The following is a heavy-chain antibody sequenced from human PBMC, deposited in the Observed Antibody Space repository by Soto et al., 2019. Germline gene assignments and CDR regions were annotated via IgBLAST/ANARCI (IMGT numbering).Heavy chain of an antibody. J-gene: IGHJ6*02. CDR1: GDTFKNCV. CDR2: IIPLFGTT. D-gene: IGHD3-10*01. CDR3: AAELGFGKLSVV. V-gene: IGHV1-69*01. Sequence: QVQVVQSGVEVRRPGSSVKVSCKASGDTFKNCVISWVRQAPGQGLEWMGGIIPLFGTTDFAQRFQGRLTITTAESTTTAYMGLSRLRAEDTATYYCAAELGFGKLSVVWGQGTTVLVSS.